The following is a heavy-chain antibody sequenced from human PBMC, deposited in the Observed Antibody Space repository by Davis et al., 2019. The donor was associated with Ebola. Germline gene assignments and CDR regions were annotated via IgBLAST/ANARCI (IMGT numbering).Heavy chain of an antibody. Sequence: GESLKISCAASGFTFSSYWMSWVRQAPGKGLEWVANIKQDGSEKYYVDSVKGRFTISRDNAKNSLYLQMNSLRAEDTAVYYCARVAAAGRKYYYYYYGMDVWGQGTTVTVSS. CDR2: IKQDGSEK. CDR3: ARVAAAGRKYYYYYYGMDV. CDR1: GFTFSSYW. V-gene: IGHV3-7*01. D-gene: IGHD6-13*01. J-gene: IGHJ6*02.